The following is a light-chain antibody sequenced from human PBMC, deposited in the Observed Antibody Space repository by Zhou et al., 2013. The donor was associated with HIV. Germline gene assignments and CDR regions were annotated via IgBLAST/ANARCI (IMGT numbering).Light chain of an antibody. CDR3: QQYGSSLT. Sequence: EIVLTQSPGTLSLSPGERATLSCRASQSVSNSYLAWYQQKPGLAPRLLIYDGVSRATGIPDRFSGSGSGTDFTLTISRLEPEDFAVYYCQQYGSSLTIGGGTKVEIK. V-gene: IGKV3D-20*01. CDR1: QSVSNSY. CDR2: DGV. J-gene: IGKJ4*01.